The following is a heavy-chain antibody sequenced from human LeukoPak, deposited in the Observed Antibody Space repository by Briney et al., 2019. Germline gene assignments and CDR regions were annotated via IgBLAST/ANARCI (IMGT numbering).Heavy chain of an antibody. CDR3: ARQKWEQQGRDYYFNGLDV. V-gene: IGHV4-4*02. Sequence: SGTLSLTCAVSGGSISSNNWWSWVRQPPGKGLEWIGNIYHNGGTNYNPSFTSRVTMSVDRSRNQFSLKLTSVTAADTAVYYCARQKWEQQGRDYYFNGLDVWGPGTTVIVSS. CDR1: GGSISSNNW. D-gene: IGHD1/OR15-1a*01. CDR2: IYHNGGT. J-gene: IGHJ6*02.